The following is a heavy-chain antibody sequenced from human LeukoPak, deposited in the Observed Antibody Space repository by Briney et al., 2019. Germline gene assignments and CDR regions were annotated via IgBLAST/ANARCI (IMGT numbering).Heavy chain of an antibody. Sequence: SETLSLTCTVSGGSISSYYWSWIRQSPGKGLEWIGYVYYSGSTNYNPSLKSRVTISVDTSKNQFSLKLSSVTAADTAVYYCARGRTVATTLPDYWGREPWSPSPQ. D-gene: IGHD5-12*01. CDR1: GGSISSYY. CDR3: ARGRTVATTLPDY. V-gene: IGHV4-59*01. J-gene: IGHJ4*02. CDR2: VYYSGST.